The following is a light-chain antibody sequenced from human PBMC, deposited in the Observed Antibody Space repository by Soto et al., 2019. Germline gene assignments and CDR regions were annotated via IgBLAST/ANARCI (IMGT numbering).Light chain of an antibody. CDR1: QDIRGA. Sequence: AIQVNQSPSSLSAPVGDRVTITCRASQDIRGALAWYQQKPGKAPKLLIYDVSTLESGVPSRFSGSGSGTEVTLAISSLQPEDFGTYFCQQFNSYPITFGHGTRLEIK. CDR3: QQFNSYPIT. J-gene: IGKJ5*01. V-gene: IGKV1-13*02. CDR2: DVS.